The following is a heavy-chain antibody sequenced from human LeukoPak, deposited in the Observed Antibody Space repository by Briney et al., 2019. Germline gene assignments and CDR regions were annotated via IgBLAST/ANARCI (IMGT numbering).Heavy chain of an antibody. V-gene: IGHV4-34*01. CDR1: GGSFSGYY. CDR3: ARERTDYGSGSYYTDY. D-gene: IGHD3-10*01. J-gene: IGHJ4*02. CDR2: INHSGST. Sequence: SETLSLTCAVYGGSFSGYYWSWIRQPPGKGLEWIGEINHSGSTNYNPSLKSRVTISVDTSKNQFSLKLSSVTAADTAVYYCARERTDYGSGSYYTDYWGQGTLVTVSS.